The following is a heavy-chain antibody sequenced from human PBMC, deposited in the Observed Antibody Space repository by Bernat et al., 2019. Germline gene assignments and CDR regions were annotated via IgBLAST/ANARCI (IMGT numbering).Heavy chain of an antibody. CDR3: ARDGWELFKFWFDP. D-gene: IGHD1-26*01. CDR2: IIPILGIA. CDR1: GDTFNTNA. J-gene: IGHJ5*02. V-gene: IGHV1-69*04. Sequence: QVHLVQSGAEVKKPGSSVKVSCKASGDTFNTNAISWVRQAPGQGLEWMGRIIPILGIANYAQKFQGRVTITADKSTSTAYMELSSLRSEDTAVYYCARDGWELFKFWFDPWGQGTLVTVSS.